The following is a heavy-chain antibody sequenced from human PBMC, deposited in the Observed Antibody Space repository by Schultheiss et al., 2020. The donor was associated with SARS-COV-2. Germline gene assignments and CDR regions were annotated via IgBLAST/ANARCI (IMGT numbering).Heavy chain of an antibody. CDR2: INHSGST. CDR3: ARQIKVGSYYNSATLSFI. CDR1: GGSFSGYY. V-gene: IGHV4-34*01. J-gene: IGHJ4*02. D-gene: IGHD5-24*01. Sequence: GSLRLSCAVYGGSFSGYYWSWIRQPPGKGLEWIGEINHSGSTNYNPSLKSRVTISVDTSKNQFSLKLSSVTAADTAVYYCARQIKVGSYYNSATLSFIWGRGALVTVSS.